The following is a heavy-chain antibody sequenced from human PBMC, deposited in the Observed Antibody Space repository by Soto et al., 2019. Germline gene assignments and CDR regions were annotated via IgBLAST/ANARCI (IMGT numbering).Heavy chain of an antibody. Sequence: SETLSLTCTVSGNSISSSDYYWSWIRQPPGKGLEWIGYIYHSGSTNYNPSLQSRVSILLDTSKNQFSLRLSSVTAEDTAVYYCARELSGYAFGPGEVHWGRGTLVTVSS. D-gene: IGHD6-25*01. V-gene: IGHV4-30-4*01. J-gene: IGHJ4*02. CDR1: GNSISSSDYY. CDR2: IYHSGST. CDR3: ARELSGYAFGPGEVH.